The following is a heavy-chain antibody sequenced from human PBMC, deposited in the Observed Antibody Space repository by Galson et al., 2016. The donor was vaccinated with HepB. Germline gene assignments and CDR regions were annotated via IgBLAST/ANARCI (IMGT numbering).Heavy chain of an antibody. CDR2: FIPITGTP. D-gene: IGHD3-22*01. J-gene: IGHJ4*02. Sequence: SVKVSCKASGGTLSSHAINWVRQAPGQGLEWMGVFIPITGTPNYAQRFQGRLTITADESTSTTYTDLTSLKSDDTAVYYCARFHTSGYDYYFDSWGQGTLVTVSS. CDR3: ARFHTSGYDYYFDS. CDR1: GGTLSSHA. V-gene: IGHV1-69*13.